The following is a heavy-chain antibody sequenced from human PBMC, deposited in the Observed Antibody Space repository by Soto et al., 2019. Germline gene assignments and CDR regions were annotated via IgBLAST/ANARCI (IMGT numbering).Heavy chain of an antibody. CDR2: ISHDGEKK. D-gene: IGHD3-9*01. Sequence: AGVLRLSCTVSGLPFNDFGLHWVRQTPGKGLEWVAIISHDGEKKLYADSVKGRFTVSRDNSRNTLYLQMTRLGSADTALYFCAKTATYFDDYHNTGYSSEDYWGRGTMVTVSS. V-gene: IGHV3-30*18. CDR3: AKTATYFDDYHNTGYSSEDY. J-gene: IGHJ4*01. CDR1: GLPFNDFG.